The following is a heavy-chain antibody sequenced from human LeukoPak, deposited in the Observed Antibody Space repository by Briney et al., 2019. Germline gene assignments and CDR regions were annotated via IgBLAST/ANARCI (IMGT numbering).Heavy chain of an antibody. Sequence: ASVKVSCKASGYTFTSYYMHWVRQAPGQGLEWMGIINPSGGSTSYAQKFQGRVTITRNTSISTAYMELSSLRSEDTAVYYCARVSSSGWYSKITYYYYYYMDVWGKGTTVTVSS. J-gene: IGHJ6*03. CDR3: ARVSSSGWYSKITYYYYYYMDV. CDR2: INPSGGST. D-gene: IGHD6-19*01. CDR1: GYTFTSYY. V-gene: IGHV1-46*01.